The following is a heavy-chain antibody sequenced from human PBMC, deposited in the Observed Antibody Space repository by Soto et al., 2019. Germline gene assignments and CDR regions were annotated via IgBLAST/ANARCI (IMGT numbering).Heavy chain of an antibody. CDR3: TTRYCSSTSCYNNYYNYGMDV. V-gene: IGHV3-15*01. Sequence: GGSLRLSCAASGFTFSNAWMSWVRQAPGKGLEWVGRIKSKTDGGTTDYAAPVRGRFTISRDDSKNTVFLQMNSLKTEDTAVYFCTTRYCSSTSCYNNYYNYGMDVWGQGTTVTVSS. CDR2: IKSKTDGGTT. J-gene: IGHJ6*02. D-gene: IGHD2-2*02. CDR1: GFTFSNAW.